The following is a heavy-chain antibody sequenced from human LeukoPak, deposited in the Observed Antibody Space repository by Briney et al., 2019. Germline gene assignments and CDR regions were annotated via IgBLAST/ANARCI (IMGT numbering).Heavy chain of an antibody. CDR3: ARDEEAPVY. CDR1: GFTFDDYA. Sequence: PGGSLRLSCAASGFTFDDYAMHWVRQAPGKGLEWVSGISWNSGSIGYADSVKGRFTISRDNAKNSLYLQMNSLTVEDTAVYYCARDEEAPVYWGQGTLVTVSS. V-gene: IGHV3-9*01. CDR2: ISWNSGSI. J-gene: IGHJ4*02.